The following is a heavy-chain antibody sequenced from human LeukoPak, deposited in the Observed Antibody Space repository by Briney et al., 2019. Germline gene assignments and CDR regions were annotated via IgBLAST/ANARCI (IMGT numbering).Heavy chain of an antibody. V-gene: IGHV1-2*02. Sequence: APVKVSCKASGYTFTGYYINWVRQAPGQGLEWMGWINPNSGGTNYPQKFQGRVTMTSDTSISTAYMELTSLRSDDSAVYYCARKSAVRSTSEFDFWGQGTLVTVSS. CDR3: ARKSAVRSTSEFDF. CDR2: INPNSGGT. CDR1: GYTFTGYY. J-gene: IGHJ4*02. D-gene: IGHD2-2*01.